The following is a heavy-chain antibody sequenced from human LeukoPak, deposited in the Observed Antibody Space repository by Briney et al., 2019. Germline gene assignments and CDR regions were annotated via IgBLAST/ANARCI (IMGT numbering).Heavy chain of an antibody. CDR2: INHSGST. Sequence: SETLSLTCAVYGGSFSGYYWRWIRQPPGKGLEWIGEINHSGSTNYNPSLKSRVTISVDTSKNQFSLKLSSVTAADTAVYYCARSQGPRKWLQSPYFDYWGQGTLVTVSS. V-gene: IGHV4-34*01. CDR3: ARSQGPRKWLQSPYFDY. CDR1: GGSFSGYY. J-gene: IGHJ4*02. D-gene: IGHD5-12*01.